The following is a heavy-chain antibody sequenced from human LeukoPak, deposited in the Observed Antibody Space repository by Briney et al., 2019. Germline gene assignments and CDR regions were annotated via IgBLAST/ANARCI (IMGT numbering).Heavy chain of an antibody. V-gene: IGHV3-66*01. J-gene: IGHJ4*02. Sequence: QPGGSLRLSCAASGFAVSSNFMSWVRQAPGKGLEWVSVIYSGGSTYYADSVKGRFTISRDNSKNTLYLQMNSLRVEDTAVYYCALGLVTDYWGQGTLVTVSS. CDR3: ALGLVTDY. D-gene: IGHD3-9*01. CDR1: GFAVSSNF. CDR2: IYSGGST.